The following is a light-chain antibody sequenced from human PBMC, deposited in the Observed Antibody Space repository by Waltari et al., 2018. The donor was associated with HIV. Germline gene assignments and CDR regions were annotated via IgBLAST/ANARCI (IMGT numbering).Light chain of an antibody. CDR1: QDIRND. V-gene: IGKV1-17*01. CDR2: AGS. CDR3: LQQNTYPWT. J-gene: IGKJ1*01. Sequence: DIQMTQSPSSLSASVGDRVTITCRTSQDIRNDLGWYKKKPGKAPQRLIYAGSSLQSGVPSRFSGSGSATEFTLTISSLQPEDFATYYCLQQNTYPWTFGQGTKVESK.